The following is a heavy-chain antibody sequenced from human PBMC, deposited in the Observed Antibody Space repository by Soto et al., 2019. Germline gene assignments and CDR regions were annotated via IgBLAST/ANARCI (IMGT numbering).Heavy chain of an antibody. CDR3: AGLYHYDSSGYYDY. Sequence: ASVKVSCKASGNSFTTYYMHWVRQAPGQGLEWMGIINPSGGRTTYAQKFQGRVTMTRDTSTSTFHMELSSLTSEDTAVYYCAGLYHYDSSGYYDYWGQGTRATVPQ. J-gene: IGHJ4*02. D-gene: IGHD3-22*01. CDR1: GNSFTTYY. V-gene: IGHV1-46*01. CDR2: INPSGGRT.